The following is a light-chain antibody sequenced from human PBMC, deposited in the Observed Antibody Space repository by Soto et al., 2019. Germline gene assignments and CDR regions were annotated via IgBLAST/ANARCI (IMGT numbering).Light chain of an antibody. J-gene: IGLJ3*02. CDR3: QSYDSSLSGWV. CDR2: GNS. Sequence: QLVLTQPPSVSGAPGQRVTISCTGSSSNIGAGYDVHWYHQLPGTAPNLLIYGNSNRPSGVPDRFSGSKSGTSASLAITGLQAEDEADYYCQSYDSSLSGWVFGGGTKLTVL. V-gene: IGLV1-40*01. CDR1: SSNIGAGYD.